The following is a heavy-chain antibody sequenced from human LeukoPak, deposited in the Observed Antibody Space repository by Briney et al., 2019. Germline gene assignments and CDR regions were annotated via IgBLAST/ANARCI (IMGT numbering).Heavy chain of an antibody. CDR2: ISYDGSNK. J-gene: IGHJ4*02. CDR1: GFTFSSYA. Sequence: PGGSLRLSCAASGFTFSSYAMHWVRQAPGKGLEWVAVISYDGSNKYYADSVKGRFTISRDNSKNTLYLQMNSLRAEDTAVYYCARDGGGVSDYGGNSAADYWGQGTLVTVSS. CDR3: ARDGGGVSDYGGNSAADY. V-gene: IGHV3-30-3*01. D-gene: IGHD4-23*01.